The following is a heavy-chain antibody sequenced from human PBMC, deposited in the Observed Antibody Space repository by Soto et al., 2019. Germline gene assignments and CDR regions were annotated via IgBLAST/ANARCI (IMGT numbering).Heavy chain of an antibody. V-gene: IGHV3-21*01. J-gene: IGHJ6*02. CDR1: GFTFSSYS. Sequence: EVQLVESGGGLVKPGGSLRLSCAASGFTFSSYSMNWVRQAPGKGLEWVSSISSSSSYIYYADSVKGRFTISRDNAKNSPYLQMNSLRAEDTAVYYCARVPPGRYYYGMDVWGQGTTVTVSS. D-gene: IGHD3-10*01. CDR2: ISSSSSYI. CDR3: ARVPPGRYYYGMDV.